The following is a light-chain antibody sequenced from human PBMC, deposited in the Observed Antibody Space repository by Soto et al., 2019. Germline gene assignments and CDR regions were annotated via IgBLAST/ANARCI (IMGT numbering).Light chain of an antibody. CDR1: QGISSW. J-gene: IGKJ4*01. Sequence: DIQMTQSPSSVSASVGARIPITCRASQGISSWLAWYQQKPGKAPKLLIYAASSLQSGVPSRFSGSGSGTHFTLTISSLEPEDFAVYYCQQRSNWPLTFGGGTKVDIK. CDR2: AAS. CDR3: QQRSNWPLT. V-gene: IGKV1D-12*01.